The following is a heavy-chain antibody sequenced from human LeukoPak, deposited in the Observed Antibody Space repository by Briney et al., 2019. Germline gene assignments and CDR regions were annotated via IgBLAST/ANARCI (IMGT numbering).Heavy chain of an antibody. J-gene: IGHJ3*02. CDR3: ARDDALGDNALDI. CDR1: GFTFSSYG. CDR2: ILNDGSQE. D-gene: IGHD3-16*01. Sequence: GGSLRLSCAASGFTFSSYGMHWVRQAPGKGLEWVAVILNDGSQEEYADSVKGRFTISRDNSKNTLFLQMNSLRAEDTAVYYCARDDALGDNALDIWGQGTMVTVSS. V-gene: IGHV3-33*01.